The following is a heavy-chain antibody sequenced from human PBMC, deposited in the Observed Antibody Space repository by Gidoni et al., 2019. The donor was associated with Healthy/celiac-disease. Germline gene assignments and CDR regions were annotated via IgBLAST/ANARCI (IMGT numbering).Heavy chain of an antibody. J-gene: IGHJ4*02. CDR1: GFTVSSNY. CDR2: IYSGGST. V-gene: IGHV3-53*01. CDR3: ARDWSGD. Sequence: EGQLVESGGGLIQPGGSLRLSCAASGFTVSSNYLGGVRQSPGKGREGVSVIYSGGSTYYADSVKGRFTISRDNSKNTLYLQMNSLRAEDTAVYYCARDWSGDWGQGTLVTVSS.